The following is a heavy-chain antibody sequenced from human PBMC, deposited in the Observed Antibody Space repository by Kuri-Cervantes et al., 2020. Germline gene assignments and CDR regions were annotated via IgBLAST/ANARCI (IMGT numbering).Heavy chain of an antibody. CDR2: IIPIFGTA. CDR3: AREAPTMYSSSWYGSGGMGGFQH. J-gene: IGHJ1*01. D-gene: IGHD6-13*01. V-gene: IGHV1-69*06. CDR1: GGTFSSYA. Sequence: SVKVSCKASGGTFSSYAISWVRQAPGQGLEWMGGIIPIFGTANYAQKFQGRVTITANKSTSTAYMELSSLRSEDTAVYYCAREAPTMYSSSWYGSGGMGGFQHWGQGTLVTVSS.